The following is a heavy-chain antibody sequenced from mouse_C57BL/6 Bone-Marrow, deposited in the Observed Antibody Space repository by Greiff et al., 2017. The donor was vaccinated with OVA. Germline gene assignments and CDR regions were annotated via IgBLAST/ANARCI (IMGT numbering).Heavy chain of an antibody. J-gene: IGHJ2*01. CDR2: IDPSDSYT. V-gene: IGHV1-50*01. D-gene: IGHD2-5*01. CDR3: ARLSYSNYEDY. Sequence: QVQLQQPGAELVKPGASVKLSCKASGYTFTSYWMQWVKQRPGQGLEWIGEIDPSDSYTNYNQKFKGKATLTVDTSSSTAYMQLSSLTSEDSAVNCGARLSYSNYEDYWGKGTTLTVSS. CDR1: GYTFTSYW.